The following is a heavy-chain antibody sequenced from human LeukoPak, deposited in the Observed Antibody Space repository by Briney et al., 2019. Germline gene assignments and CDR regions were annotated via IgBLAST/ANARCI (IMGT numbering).Heavy chain of an antibody. V-gene: IGHV1-46*01. CDR1: GYTFTSYY. D-gene: IGHD3-10*01. CDR2: INPSGGST. J-gene: IGHJ4*02. CDR3: ASRTMVRGVIRVY. Sequence: ASVKVSCKASGYTFTSYYMQWVRQAPGQGLEWMGIINPSGGSTSYAQKFQGKVSMTRDTSTTTVYMELSSLKSEDTAVYYCASRTMVRGVIRVYWGQGTLVTVSS.